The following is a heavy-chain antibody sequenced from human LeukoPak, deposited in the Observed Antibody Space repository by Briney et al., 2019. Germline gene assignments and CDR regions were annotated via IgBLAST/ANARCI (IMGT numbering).Heavy chain of an antibody. J-gene: IGHJ4*02. D-gene: IGHD3-10*01. V-gene: IGHV4-4*07. CDR2: IYTSGST. CDR3: ASRRGSGSYFHFDY. Sequence: PSETLSLTCTVSGGSISSYYWSWIRQPAGKGLEWIGRIYTSGSTYYNPSLKSRVTISVDTSKNQFSLKLSSVTAADTAVYYCASRRGSGSYFHFDYWGQGTLVTVSS. CDR1: GGSISSYY.